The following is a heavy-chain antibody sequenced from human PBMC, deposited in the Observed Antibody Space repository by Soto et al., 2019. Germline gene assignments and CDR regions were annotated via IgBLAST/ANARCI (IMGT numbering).Heavy chain of an antibody. CDR2: IYYSGST. CDR3: AGSYSSGRNWFDP. CDR1: GGSISSGDYY. Sequence: SLTCTVSGGSISSGDYYWSWIRQPPGKGLEWIGYIYYSGSTYYNPSLKSRVTISVDTSKNQFSLKLSSVTAADTAVYYCAGSYSSGRNWFDPWGQGTLVTVSS. D-gene: IGHD6-19*01. J-gene: IGHJ5*02. V-gene: IGHV4-30-4*01.